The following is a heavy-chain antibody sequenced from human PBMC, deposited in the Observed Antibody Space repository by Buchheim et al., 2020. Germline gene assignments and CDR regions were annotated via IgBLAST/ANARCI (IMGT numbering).Heavy chain of an antibody. CDR3: ARDLSDDGMDV. J-gene: IGHJ6*02. V-gene: IGHV1-69*04. CDR1: GGTFSSYA. D-gene: IGHD1-26*01. CDR2: IIPILGIA. Sequence: QVQLVQSGAEVKNPGSSVKVSCKASGGTFSSYAISWVRQTPCQELEWMGRIIPILGIANSSQKFQGRVTITAYNSTSTAYRELSSLRAENTAVYYCARDLSDDGMDVWGQGTT.